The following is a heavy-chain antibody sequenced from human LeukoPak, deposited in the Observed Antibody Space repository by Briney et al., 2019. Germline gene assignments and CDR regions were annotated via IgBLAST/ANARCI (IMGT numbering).Heavy chain of an antibody. Sequence: SETLSLTCTVTGGSISGYYWSWIRQPPGKGLEWIGYIYYDGSTNYNPSLKSRVTMSVDTSKNQFSLKLSSVTAADTAVYYCAGDQAARYYYYAMDVWGKGTTVSVSS. CDR3: AGDQAARYYYYAMDV. J-gene: IGHJ6*04. CDR1: GGSISGYY. CDR2: IYYDGST. D-gene: IGHD6-6*01. V-gene: IGHV4-59*01.